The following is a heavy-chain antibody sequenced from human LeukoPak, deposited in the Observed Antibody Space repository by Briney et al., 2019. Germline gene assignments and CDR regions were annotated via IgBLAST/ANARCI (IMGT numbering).Heavy chain of an antibody. J-gene: IGHJ6*03. V-gene: IGHV3-21*01. CDR2: ISSGSRYM. D-gene: IGHD2-2*01. CDR3: VLPAAITYYYYYYMDV. CDR1: GFTFSTYS. Sequence: GGSLRLSCAASGFTFSTYSMNWVRQAPGKGLEWVSSISSGSRYMYYADSVKGRFTISRDNAKNSLYLQMNSLRAEDTAVYYCVLPAAITYYYYYYMDVWGKGTTVTVSS.